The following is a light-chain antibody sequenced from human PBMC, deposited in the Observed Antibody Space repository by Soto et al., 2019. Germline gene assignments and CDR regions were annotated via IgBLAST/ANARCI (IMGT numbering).Light chain of an antibody. CDR2: GAS. V-gene: IGKV3-20*01. Sequence: VLTQSPATLSVSPGERATLSCRASHGISSHLAWHQQKPGQPPRLLIYGASSRATGIPDRFSGSGSGTDFTLTISRLEPEDFAVYYCQQYGNSPQTFGQGTKVDIK. CDR3: QQYGNSPQT. J-gene: IGKJ1*01. CDR1: HGISSH.